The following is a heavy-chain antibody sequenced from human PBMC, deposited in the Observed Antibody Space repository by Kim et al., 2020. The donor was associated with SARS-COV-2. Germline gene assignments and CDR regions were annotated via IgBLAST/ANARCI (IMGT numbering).Heavy chain of an antibody. CDR2: ISYDGTEI. Sequence: GGSLRLSCAASGFTFSSYAMHWVRQAPSKGPEWVTFISYDGTEIYYADSVKGRFTISRDNSKNTLYLQMNNMRAEDTALYYCARSEGATTQPAHWGQGT. J-gene: IGHJ4*02. V-gene: IGHV3-30*01. D-gene: IGHD1-26*01. CDR3: ARSEGATTQPAH. CDR1: GFTFSSYA.